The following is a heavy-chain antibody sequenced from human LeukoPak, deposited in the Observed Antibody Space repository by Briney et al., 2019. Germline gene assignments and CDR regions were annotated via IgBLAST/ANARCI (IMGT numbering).Heavy chain of an antibody. CDR3: AKQRGYSSSSFDY. J-gene: IGHJ4*02. Sequence: PGGSLRLSCAASGFTFSTYAMSWVRQAPGKGLEWVSAISGSDGSTYHADSVKGRFTISRDDSKNMLYLQMNSLRAEDTAVYYCAKQRGYSSSSFDYWGQGPLVTVSS. D-gene: IGHD6-6*01. V-gene: IGHV3-23*01. CDR1: GFTFSTYA. CDR2: ISGSDGST.